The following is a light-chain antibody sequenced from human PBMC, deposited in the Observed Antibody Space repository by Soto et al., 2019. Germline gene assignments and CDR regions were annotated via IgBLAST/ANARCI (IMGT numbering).Light chain of an antibody. Sequence: EIVMTQSPATLSFSPGERATLSCRASQSVDKDLVWYQQKPGQAPRLLIYDASSRATGIPARFSGSGSGTDFSLTITSLEPEDFAVYYCQQRTNWPLTSGGGTKLEIK. CDR3: QQRTNWPLT. CDR1: QSVDKD. V-gene: IGKV3-11*01. J-gene: IGKJ4*01. CDR2: DAS.